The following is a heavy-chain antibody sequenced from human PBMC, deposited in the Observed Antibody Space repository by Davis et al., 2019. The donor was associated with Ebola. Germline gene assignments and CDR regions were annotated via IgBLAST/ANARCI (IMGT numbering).Heavy chain of an antibody. D-gene: IGHD1-1*01. CDR1: GYTFTNLG. CDR3: ARAQFPTTSDH. V-gene: IGHV1-18*01. CDR2: INPHNNNT. Sequence: ASVKVSCKASGYTFTNLGITWVRQAPGQGLEWMGWINPHNNNTNYAQNVQGRVTMTTDTSTSTAYMEVGSLRSDDTAVYYCARAQFPTTSDHWGQGTLVSVSS. J-gene: IGHJ4*02.